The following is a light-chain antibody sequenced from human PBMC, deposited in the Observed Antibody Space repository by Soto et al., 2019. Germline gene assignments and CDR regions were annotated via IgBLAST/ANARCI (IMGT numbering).Light chain of an antibody. CDR2: AAS. CDR3: QHYVSPLRT. Sequence: EIVLTQSPGTLSLSPGEGATLACRASQSVSSTSLAWYQPKPGQAPRLLIYAASTMATGIPDRFSGSGSGTDFTLIISRLEPEDFAVYYCQHYVSPLRTFGQGTKVEMK. V-gene: IGKV3-20*01. CDR1: QSVSSTS. J-gene: IGKJ1*01.